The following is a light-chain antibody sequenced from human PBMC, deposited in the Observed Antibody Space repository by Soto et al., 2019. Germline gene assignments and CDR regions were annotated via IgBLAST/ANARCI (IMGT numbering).Light chain of an antibody. J-gene: IGLJ2*01. Sequence: QSVLTQPPSASGTPGQRVTISCSGSSSNIGSNPVNWYQQLPGTAPKLLIYSHNQQPLGVPDRFSGSKSGTSASLAISGLQSEDEADYYCAVWDDSLNGPLFGGGTKLTVL. CDR2: SHN. CDR1: SSNIGSNP. CDR3: AVWDDSLNGPL. V-gene: IGLV1-44*01.